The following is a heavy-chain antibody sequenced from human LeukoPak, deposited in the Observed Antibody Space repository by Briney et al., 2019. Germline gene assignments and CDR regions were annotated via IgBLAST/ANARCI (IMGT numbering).Heavy chain of an antibody. CDR1: GFTFSSYA. D-gene: IGHD1-26*01. CDR2: ISGSGA. V-gene: IGHV3-23*01. Sequence: GGSLRLSCAASGFTFSSYAMSWVRQAPGKGLEWVSGISGSGAYYADSVKGRFTISRDNSKNTLYLQMNSLRAEDTAVYYCARAGSIRFDYWGQGTLVIVSS. J-gene: IGHJ4*02. CDR3: ARAGSIRFDY.